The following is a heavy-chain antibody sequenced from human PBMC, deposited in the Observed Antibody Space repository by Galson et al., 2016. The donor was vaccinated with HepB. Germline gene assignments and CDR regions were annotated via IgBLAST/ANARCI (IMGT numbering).Heavy chain of an antibody. CDR3: ARGPAFDI. J-gene: IGHJ3*02. Sequence: SLRLSCAASGFSFSDYYMSWIRQAPEKGFEWVSYISGNSSYIDYADSLRGRFTISRDNVKNTLYLQMDSLRADDTGVYYCARGPAFDIWGQGTVVTISS. CDR1: GFSFSDYY. CDR2: ISGNSSYI. V-gene: IGHV3-11*06.